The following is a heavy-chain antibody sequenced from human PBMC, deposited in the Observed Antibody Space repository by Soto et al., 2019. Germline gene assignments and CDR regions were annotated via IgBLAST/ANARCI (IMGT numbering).Heavy chain of an antibody. CDR3: TTRRDDLLY. D-gene: IGHD1-26*01. Sequence: EVQLVESGGGLVKPGGSLRLSCAVSGFTFDKVWMKWVRQAPGKGLEWVGRIKSKTDGGTTDYAAPVKGRFTISRDDSKNMLYLQMNSLKTEDTGMYFCTTRRDDLLYWGQGTLVTVSS. V-gene: IGHV3-15*07. CDR2: IKSKTDGGTT. CDR1: GFTFDKVW. J-gene: IGHJ4*02.